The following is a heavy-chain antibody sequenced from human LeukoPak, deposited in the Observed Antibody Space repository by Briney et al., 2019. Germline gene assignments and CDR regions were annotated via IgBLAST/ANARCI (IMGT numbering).Heavy chain of an antibody. CDR3: ATPVGGVWSFDY. V-gene: IGHV3-7*01. CDR1: GFTFSNYW. Sequence: GGSLRLSCAASGFTFSNYWMTWVRQAPGKGLEWVANIKQDESEKYYVDSVKGRFTVSRDNSENSVYLQTNSLRAEDTAMYYCATPVGGVWSFDYWGQGTLVTVSS. CDR2: IKQDESEK. D-gene: IGHD2-15*01. J-gene: IGHJ4*02.